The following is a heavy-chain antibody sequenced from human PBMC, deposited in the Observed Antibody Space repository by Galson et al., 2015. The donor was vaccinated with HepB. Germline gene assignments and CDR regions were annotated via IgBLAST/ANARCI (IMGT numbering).Heavy chain of an antibody. CDR1: GDSVSSHSAA. CDR3: ASERVDYFDY. D-gene: IGHD3-3*01. V-gene: IGHV6-1*01. Sequence: CAISGDSVSSHSAAWNWIRQSPSRGLEWLGKTYYRSKRYSDYGVSVKSGITINPDTSMNQFSLQLNSVTPEDTAVYYCASERVDYFDYWGQGTLVTVSS. J-gene: IGHJ4*02. CDR2: TYYRSKRYS.